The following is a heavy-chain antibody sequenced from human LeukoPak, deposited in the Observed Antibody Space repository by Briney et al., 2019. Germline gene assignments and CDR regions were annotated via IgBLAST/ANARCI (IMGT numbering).Heavy chain of an antibody. D-gene: IGHD3-10*01. V-gene: IGHV1-2*02. J-gene: IGHJ4*02. CDR3: ARDYYGSGSPDY. Sequence: GASVKVSCKASGYTFTGYYMHWVRQAPGQGLEWMGWINPNSGGTNYAQKFQGRVTMTRDTSISTAYMEPSRLRSDDTAVYYCARDYYGSGSPDYWGQGTLVTVSS. CDR2: INPNSGGT. CDR1: GYTFTGYY.